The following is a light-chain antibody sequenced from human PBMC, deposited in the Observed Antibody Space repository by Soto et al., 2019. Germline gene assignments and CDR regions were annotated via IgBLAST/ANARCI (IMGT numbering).Light chain of an antibody. Sequence: EIVLTQSPGTLSLSLGERATLSCRASQSVSSSYLAWYQQKPGQAPRLLIYGASSRATGIPDRFSGSGSGTDFTLTISRLEPEDFAVYYCQQYDSSLYTFGQGTKLEIK. CDR2: GAS. CDR1: QSVSSSY. V-gene: IGKV3-20*01. J-gene: IGKJ2*01. CDR3: QQYDSSLYT.